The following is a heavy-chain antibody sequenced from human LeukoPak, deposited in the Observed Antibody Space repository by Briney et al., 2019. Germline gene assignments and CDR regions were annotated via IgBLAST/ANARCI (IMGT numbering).Heavy chain of an antibody. CDR1: GGSSSGYY. V-gene: IGHV4-34*01. CDR2: INHSGST. J-gene: IGHJ3*02. Sequence: SETLSLTCAVYGGSSSGYYWSWIRQPPGKGLEWIGEINHSGSTNYNPSLKSRVTISVDTSKNQFSLKLSSVTAADTAVYYCARVGLDYYDIWGQGTMVTVSS. CDR3: ARVGLDYYDI. D-gene: IGHD3-10*01.